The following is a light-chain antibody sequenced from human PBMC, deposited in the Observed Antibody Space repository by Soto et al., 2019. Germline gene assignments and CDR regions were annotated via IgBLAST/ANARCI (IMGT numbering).Light chain of an antibody. J-gene: IGKJ4*01. CDR2: GAS. Sequence: EFLLTQSPGTLSLSPGERATLSCRASQSVSSSYLAWYQQKPGQAPRLLIYGASSRATGIPDRFSGSGSGTDFTLTINRLEPEDFAVYYCQQYGNSPPAVGGGTKVVIE. CDR3: QQYGNSPPA. V-gene: IGKV3-20*01. CDR1: QSVSSSY.